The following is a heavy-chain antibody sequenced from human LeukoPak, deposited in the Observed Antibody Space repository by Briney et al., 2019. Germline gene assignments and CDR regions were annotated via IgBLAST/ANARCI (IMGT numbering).Heavy chain of an antibody. J-gene: IGHJ4*02. CDR1: GGSISSYN. CDR3: ARRDGYNNFYY. V-gene: IGHV4-59*01. Sequence: SETLSLTWTVSGGSISSYNWSWIRQPPGKGLEWIGYIYYSGSTNYNPSLKSRVTISVDTSKNQFSLKLSSVTAADTAVYYCARRDGYNNFYYWGQGTLVTVSS. CDR2: IYYSGST. D-gene: IGHD5-24*01.